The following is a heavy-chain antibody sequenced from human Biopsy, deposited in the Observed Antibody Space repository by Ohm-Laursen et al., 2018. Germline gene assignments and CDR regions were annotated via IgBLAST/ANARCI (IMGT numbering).Heavy chain of an antibody. D-gene: IGHD6-19*01. CDR3: ARGLSSGWYGYFDV. Sequence: SLRLSCAASGFTFGHYAMHWVRQAPGKGLEWISLIWYDGTNEDYADSVKGRFTISRDNSKNTLYLQINTLTLEDNAFYYCARGLSSGWYGYFDVWGRGTLVTVSS. CDR2: IWYDGTNE. J-gene: IGHJ2*01. V-gene: IGHV3-33*04. CDR1: GFTFGHYA.